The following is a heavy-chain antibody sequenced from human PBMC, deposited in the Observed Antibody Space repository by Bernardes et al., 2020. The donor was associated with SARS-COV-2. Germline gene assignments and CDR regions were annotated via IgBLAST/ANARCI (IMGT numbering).Heavy chain of an antibody. Sequence: SVKVSCKASGFTFTSSAVQWVRQARGQRLEWIGWIVVGSGNTNYAQKFQERVTITRDMSTSTAYMELSSLRSEDTAVYYCAADLMEMATPKREFDYWGQGTLVTVSS. V-gene: IGHV1-58*01. D-gene: IGHD5-12*01. CDR2: IVVGSGNT. J-gene: IGHJ4*02. CDR1: GFTFTSSA. CDR3: AADLMEMATPKREFDY.